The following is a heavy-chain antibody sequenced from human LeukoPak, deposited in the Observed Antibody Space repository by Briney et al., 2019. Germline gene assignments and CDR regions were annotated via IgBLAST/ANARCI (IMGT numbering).Heavy chain of an antibody. Sequence: PGGSLRLSCAASGFTFSSYAMSWVRQAPGKGLEWVSDISGSGSSTYHADSVKGRFTISRDNSKNTLYLQMNSLRAEDTAVYYCAKDTGYYGSGSYSDPWGQGTLVTVPS. J-gene: IGHJ5*02. CDR2: ISGSGSST. D-gene: IGHD3-10*01. CDR3: AKDTGYYGSGSYSDP. V-gene: IGHV3-23*01. CDR1: GFTFSSYA.